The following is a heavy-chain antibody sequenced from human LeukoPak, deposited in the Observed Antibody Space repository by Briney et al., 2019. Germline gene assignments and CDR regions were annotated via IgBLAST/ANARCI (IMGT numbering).Heavy chain of an antibody. CDR3: ASNYNWNDQGFDY. CDR2: ISSSSSFI. J-gene: IGHJ4*02. CDR1: GFTFSSCS. Sequence: PGGSLRLSCVASGFTFSSCSMNWVRQAPGKGLEWVSSISSSSSFIYYADSVKGRFAISRDNAKNSLYLQMNSLRAEDTAVYYCASNYNWNDQGFDYWGQGTLVTVSS. D-gene: IGHD1-20*01. V-gene: IGHV3-21*01.